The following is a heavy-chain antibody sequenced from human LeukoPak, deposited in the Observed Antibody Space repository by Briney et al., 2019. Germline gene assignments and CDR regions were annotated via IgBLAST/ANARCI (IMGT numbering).Heavy chain of an antibody. CDR2: IKQDGIEK. D-gene: IGHD3-22*01. J-gene: IGHJ1*01. V-gene: IGHV3-7*01. CDR1: GFTFSNFW. CDR3: ARGSSGYYCDHFQT. Sequence: GGSLRLSCAASGFTFSNFWMTWIRQARGKGLEGVANIKQDGIEKYYADSVEGRFTVSRDNTKNTMFLQMDSVIVEDTAVYYCARGSSGYYCDHFQTWGQGSLVTVSS.